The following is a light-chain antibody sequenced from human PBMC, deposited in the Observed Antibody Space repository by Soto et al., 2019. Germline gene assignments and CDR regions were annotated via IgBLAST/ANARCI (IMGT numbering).Light chain of an antibody. J-gene: IGKJ1*01. CDR2: GAS. CDR1: QSVYNN. V-gene: IGKV3-15*01. CDR3: HQYGSSTQT. Sequence: EIVMTQSPATLSVSPGERATLSCRASQSVYNNLAWYQQKPGQAPRLLIYGASTRATGIPARFSGSGSGTEFTLTISRLEPEDFAVYYCHQYGSSTQTFGHGTKVEI.